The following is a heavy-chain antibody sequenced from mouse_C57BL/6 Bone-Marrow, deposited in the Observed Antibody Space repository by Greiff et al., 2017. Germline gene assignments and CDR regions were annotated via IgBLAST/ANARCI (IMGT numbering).Heavy chain of an antibody. J-gene: IGHJ4*01. CDR1: GFTFSDYY. Sequence: EVQVVASEGGLVQPGRSMKLSCTASGFTFSDYYMAWVRQVPETGLEWVATITYDCRSTYYLDSLKSPFTISRENAKNILYLQMSSLKSEDTDTYYCARMYYEYDGGVRYAMDYWGQGTSVTVSS. CDR3: ARMYYEYDGGVRYAMDY. V-gene: IGHV5-16*01. D-gene: IGHD2-4*01. CDR2: ITYDCRST.